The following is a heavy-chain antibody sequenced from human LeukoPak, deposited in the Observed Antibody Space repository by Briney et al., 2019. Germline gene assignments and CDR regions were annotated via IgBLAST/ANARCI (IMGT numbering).Heavy chain of an antibody. CDR1: GFTVSSND. CDR3: ARDFGSGSYRRFDP. J-gene: IGHJ5*02. CDR2: IYSGGTT. D-gene: IGHD3-10*01. V-gene: IGHV3-66*01. Sequence: GGSLRLSCAVSGFTVSSNDMTWVRQAPGKGLEWVSVIYSGGTTYYADSVKGRFTISRDNSKNTLYLQMNSLRAEDTAVYYCARDFGSGSYRRFDPWGQGTLVTVSS.